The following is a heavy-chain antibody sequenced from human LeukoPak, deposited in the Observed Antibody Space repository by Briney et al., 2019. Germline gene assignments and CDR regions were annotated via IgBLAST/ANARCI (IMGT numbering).Heavy chain of an antibody. CDR2: IYHSGST. J-gene: IGHJ5*02. D-gene: IGHD2-2*01. CDR1: GGSISSGGYS. Sequence: SETLSLTCAVSGGSISSGGYSWGWIRQPPGKGLEWIGYIYHSGSTYYNPSLKSRVTISVDRSKTQFSLKLSSVTDADTAVYYCGRGVVVVPAAIGAYWFDPWGQGTLVTVSS. CDR3: GRGVVVVPAAIGAYWFDP. V-gene: IGHV4-30-2*01.